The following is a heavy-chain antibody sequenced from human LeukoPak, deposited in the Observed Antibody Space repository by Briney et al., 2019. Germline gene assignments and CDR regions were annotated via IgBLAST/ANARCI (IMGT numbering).Heavy chain of an antibody. J-gene: IGHJ4*02. CDR1: GFTFRDYA. CDR3: ARDLDY. CDR2: ISGTGGST. V-gene: IGHV3-23*01. Sequence: GGSLRLSCAASGFTFRDYAMSWVRQAPGKGLEWVSGKGLEWVSGISGTGGSTFYADSVKGRFTISGDNSKNTLYLQMNSLRAEDTAIYYCARDLDYWGQGTLVTVSS.